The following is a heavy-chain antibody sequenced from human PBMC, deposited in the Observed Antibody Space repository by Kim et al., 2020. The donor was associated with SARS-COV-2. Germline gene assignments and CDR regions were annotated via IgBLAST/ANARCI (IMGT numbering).Heavy chain of an antibody. CDR1: GGSISSGGYY. CDR2: IYYSGST. Sequence: SETLSLTCTVSGGSISSGGYYWSWIRQHPGKGLEWIGYIYYSGSTYYNPSLKSRVTISVDTSKNQFSLKLSSVTAADTAVYYCARDHLEWLLTTYYYYGMDVWGQGTTVTVSS. V-gene: IGHV4-31*03. D-gene: IGHD3-3*01. J-gene: IGHJ6*02. CDR3: ARDHLEWLLTTYYYYGMDV.